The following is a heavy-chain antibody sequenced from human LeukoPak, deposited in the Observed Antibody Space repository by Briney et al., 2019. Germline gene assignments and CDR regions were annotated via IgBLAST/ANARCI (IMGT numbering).Heavy chain of an antibody. CDR1: GGSFSGYY. CDR2: INHSGST. D-gene: IGHD6-13*01. Sequence: NPSETLSLTCAVYGGSFSGYYWSWIRQPPGKGLEWIGEINHSGSTNYNPSLKSRVTISVDTSKNQFSLKLSSVTAADTAVYYCARWGIAAAGWNWGQGTLVTVSS. J-gene: IGHJ4*02. V-gene: IGHV4-34*01. CDR3: ARWGIAAAGWN.